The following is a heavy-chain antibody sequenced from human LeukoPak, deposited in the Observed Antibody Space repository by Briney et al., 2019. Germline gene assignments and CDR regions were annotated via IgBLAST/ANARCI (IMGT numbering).Heavy chain of an antibody. V-gene: IGHV1-3*01. CDR2: INAGNGNT. Sequence: ASVKVSCKASRYTFTSYAMHWVRQAPGQRLEWMGWINAGNGNTKYSQNFQGRVTITRDTSASTAYMELSSLRSEDTAVYYCARAGSTRLGYISGDMDVWGQGTTVTVSS. CDR3: ARAGSTRLGYISGDMDV. CDR1: RYTFTSYA. D-gene: IGHD6-19*01. J-gene: IGHJ6*02.